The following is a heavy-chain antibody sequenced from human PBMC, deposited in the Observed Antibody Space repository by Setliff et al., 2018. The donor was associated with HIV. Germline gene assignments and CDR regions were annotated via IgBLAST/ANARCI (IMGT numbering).Heavy chain of an antibody. CDR3: ATSPLGYCSGGSCSHYFDY. CDR1: GYSFTTYW. V-gene: IGHV5-51*01. D-gene: IGHD2-15*01. J-gene: IGHJ4*02. CDR2: IYPGDSDT. Sequence: GESLTISCKGSGYSFTTYWIGWVRQMPGKGLEWMGIIYPGDSDTRYSPSFQGQVTISADKSISTAYLQWSSLKASDTAMYYCATSPLGYCSGGSCSHYFDYWGPGTLVTVS.